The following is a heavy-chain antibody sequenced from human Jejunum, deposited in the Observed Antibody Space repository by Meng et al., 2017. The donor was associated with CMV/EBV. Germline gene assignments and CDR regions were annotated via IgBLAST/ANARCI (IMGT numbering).Heavy chain of an antibody. CDR3: ATGVADFEY. Sequence: QGQLRQSGAEGKKPGASGKVSCKASGYTFTSYDINWVRQGTGQGLEWMGWMNPNRGTTGYAQKFQGRVTMTRNISKSTAYMDLSSLRSEDTAVYYCATGVADFEYWGQGTLVTVSS. J-gene: IGHJ4*02. CDR1: GYTFTSYD. CDR2: MNPNRGTT. D-gene: IGHD6-19*01. V-gene: IGHV1-8*01.